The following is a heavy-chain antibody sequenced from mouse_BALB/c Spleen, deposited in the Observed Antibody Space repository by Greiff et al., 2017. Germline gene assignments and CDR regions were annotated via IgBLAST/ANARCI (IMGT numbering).Heavy chain of an antibody. CDR2: IWAGGST. V-gene: IGHV2-9*02. Sequence: QVQLQQSGPGLVAPSQSLSITCTVSGFSLTSYGVHWVRQPPGKGLEWLGVIWAGGSTNYNSALMSRLSISKDNSKSQVFLKMNSLQTDDTAMYYCARDGSTMITTLAYWGQGTLVTVSA. J-gene: IGHJ3*01. D-gene: IGHD2-4*01. CDR3: ARDGSTMITTLAY. CDR1: GFSLTSYG.